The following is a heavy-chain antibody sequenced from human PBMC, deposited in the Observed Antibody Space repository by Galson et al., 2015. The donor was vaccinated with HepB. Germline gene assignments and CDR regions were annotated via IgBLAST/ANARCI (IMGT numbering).Heavy chain of an antibody. J-gene: IGHJ4*02. CDR1: GASISTSRSYY. V-gene: IGHV4-39*02. CDR3: ARRRDYDFWSGSDYYFDY. CDR2: IYYSGIT. D-gene: IGHD3-3*01. Sequence: SETLSLTCTVSGASISTSRSYYWGWIRQPPGKGLEWIGNIYYSGITHYNPSLESRVTISVDTSNNHFSLKLSSVTAADTAAYYCARRRDYDFWSGSDYYFDYWGQGALVAVSS.